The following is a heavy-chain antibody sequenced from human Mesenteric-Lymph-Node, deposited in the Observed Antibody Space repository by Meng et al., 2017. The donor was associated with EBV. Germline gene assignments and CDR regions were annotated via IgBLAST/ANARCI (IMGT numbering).Heavy chain of an antibody. CDR1: DVSLRSASYY. J-gene: IGHJ4*02. V-gene: IGHV4-61*01. Sequence: QVQLQGSGPGLVKAAGPLSLTCRGSDVSLRSASYYWSWIRQPPGKALEWIGYIYYTGFTDYNPSLQSRVTLSVHTSKNQFSLKLTSATAADTAVYYCARGPHPGYCYGGSCYDWGQGTLVTVSS. CDR3: ARGPHPGYCYGGSCYD. CDR2: IYYTGFT. D-gene: IGHD2-15*01.